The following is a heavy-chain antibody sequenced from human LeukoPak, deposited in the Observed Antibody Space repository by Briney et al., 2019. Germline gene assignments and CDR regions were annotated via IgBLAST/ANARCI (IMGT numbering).Heavy chain of an antibody. J-gene: IGHJ3*02. CDR3: VRGGGLDI. Sequence: PGGSLRLSCAASGFTLSSYWIHWVRQAPGEGLVWVSRINPDGSRTDYADSVKGRFTISRDNTKNSLYLQMNSLRAEDTVVYYCVRGGGLDIWGQGTMVTVSS. V-gene: IGHV3-74*01. CDR1: GFTLSSYW. CDR2: INPDGSRT.